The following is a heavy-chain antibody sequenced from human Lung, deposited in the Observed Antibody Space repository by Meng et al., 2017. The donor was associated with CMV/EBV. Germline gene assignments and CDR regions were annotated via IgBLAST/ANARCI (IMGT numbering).Heavy chain of an antibody. Sequence: TSGFTFPQYPMTWVRQAPGKGLEWLSGISNSGAATYYTDAVKGRFTISRDNTKNTLYLQMHSLRVEDSALYYCAKDSLTTYNWFDPWGQGTLVTVSS. CDR2: ISNSGAAT. CDR1: GFTFPQYP. J-gene: IGHJ5*02. D-gene: IGHD4-17*01. V-gene: IGHV3-23*01. CDR3: AKDSLTTYNWFDP.